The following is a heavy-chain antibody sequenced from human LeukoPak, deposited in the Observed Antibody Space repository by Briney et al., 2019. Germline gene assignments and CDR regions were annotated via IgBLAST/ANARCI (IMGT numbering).Heavy chain of an antibody. CDR2: ISSSSSYI. D-gene: IGHD3-10*01. J-gene: IGHJ3*02. Sequence: GGSLRLSCAASGFTFSSYSMHWVRQALGKGLEWVSSISSSSSYIYYADSVKGRFTISRDNSKNTLYLQMNSLRAEDTTVYYCAKHLMAALWFGAGAFDIWGQGTMVTVSS. CDR1: GFTFSSYS. CDR3: AKHLMAALWFGAGAFDI. V-gene: IGHV3-21*03.